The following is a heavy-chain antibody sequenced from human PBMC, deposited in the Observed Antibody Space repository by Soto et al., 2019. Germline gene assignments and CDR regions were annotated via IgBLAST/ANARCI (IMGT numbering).Heavy chain of an antibody. Sequence: EVQLVESGGGLVQPGGSLRLSCAASGFTFSSYSMNWVRQAPGKGLEWVSYISSSSSTIYYADSVKGRFTISRDNAKNSLYLQMNSLRDEDTAVYYCARVHSSSLEDIQDYFDYWGQGTLVTVSS. CDR3: ARVHSSSLEDIQDYFDY. D-gene: IGHD6-13*01. CDR1: GFTFSSYS. CDR2: ISSSSSTI. V-gene: IGHV3-48*02. J-gene: IGHJ4*02.